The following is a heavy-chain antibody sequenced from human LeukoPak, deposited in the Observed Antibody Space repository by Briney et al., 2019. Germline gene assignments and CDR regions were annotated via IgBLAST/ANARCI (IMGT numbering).Heavy chain of an antibody. Sequence: SGPTLVNPTQTLTLTCTFSGFSLSTTAVGVGWIRQPPGKALEWLALIYWSDDKHYSPSLKSRLTITKDTSKNQVVLTMTNMDPVDTATCYCAHTLMGDYCFDYWGQGTLVTVSS. CDR3: AHTLMGDYCFDY. J-gene: IGHJ4*02. CDR1: GFSLSTTAVG. D-gene: IGHD4-17*01. V-gene: IGHV2-5*01. CDR2: IYWSDDK.